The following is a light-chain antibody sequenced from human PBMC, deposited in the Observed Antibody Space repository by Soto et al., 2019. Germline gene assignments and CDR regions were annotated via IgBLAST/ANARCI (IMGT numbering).Light chain of an antibody. CDR1: SSDVGNYNL. CDR2: EVT. J-gene: IGLJ2*01. CDR3: CSYAGSNTLI. V-gene: IGLV2-23*02. Sequence: QSALTQPASVSGSPGQSITISCTGTSSDVGNYNLVSWYQQHPGKAPKLMIYEVTKRPSGVSNRFSGSKSDNKASLPISGHQPEDEADYYCCSYAGSNTLIFGRGTKLTVL.